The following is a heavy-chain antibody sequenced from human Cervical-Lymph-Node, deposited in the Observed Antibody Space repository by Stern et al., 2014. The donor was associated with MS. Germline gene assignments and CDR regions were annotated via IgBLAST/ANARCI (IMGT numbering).Heavy chain of an antibody. D-gene: IGHD1-7*01. Sequence: MQLVESGAEVKKPGSSVKVSCKASGGTFSSYAISWVRQAPGQGLEWMGGIIPIFGTANYAQKFQGRVTITADESTSTAYMELSSLRSEDTAVYYCARTGMAGGTTGKGPYFDYWGQGTLVTVSS. J-gene: IGHJ4*02. CDR1: GGTFSSYA. V-gene: IGHV1-69*01. CDR3: ARTGMAGGTTGKGPYFDY. CDR2: IIPIFGTA.